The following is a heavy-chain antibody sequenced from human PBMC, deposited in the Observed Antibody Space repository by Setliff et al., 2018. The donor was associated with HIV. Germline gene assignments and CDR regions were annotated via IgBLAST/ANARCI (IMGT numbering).Heavy chain of an antibody. Sequence: GASVKVSCKASGYIFDNYGLTWVRQAPGQGLEWMGWISVYDGDPTYAQKFQGRVSMTRDTSANTVYLELSSLTSEDTAVYYCARDRYRYEHYYDTSGYYDNWGQGTMVTVSS. J-gene: IGHJ3*02. CDR1: GYIFDNYG. D-gene: IGHD3-22*01. V-gene: IGHV1-18*01. CDR2: ISVYDGDP. CDR3: ARDRYRYEHYYDTSGYYDN.